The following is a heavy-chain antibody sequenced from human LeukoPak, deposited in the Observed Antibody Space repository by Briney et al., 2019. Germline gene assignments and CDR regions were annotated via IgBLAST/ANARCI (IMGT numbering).Heavy chain of an antibody. CDR2: IIPIFGTA. CDR3: ARLGYSYGYGGADFDY. CDR1: RGTFSSYA. J-gene: IGHJ4*02. Sequence: SVKVSCKASRGTFSSYAISWVRQAPGQGLEWMGGIIPIFGTANYAQKFQGRVTITADKSTSTAYMELSSLRSEDTAVYYCARLGYSYGYGGADFDYWGQGTLVTVSS. V-gene: IGHV1-69*06. D-gene: IGHD5-18*01.